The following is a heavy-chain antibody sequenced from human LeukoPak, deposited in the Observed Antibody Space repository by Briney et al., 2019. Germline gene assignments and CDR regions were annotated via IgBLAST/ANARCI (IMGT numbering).Heavy chain of an antibody. Sequence: ASVKVSCKASDYTFSNYGISWVRQAPGQGLEWMGWINPYNGNTRYAENLQGRVTMTTDTSTGTAYMELRSLRSDDTAIYYCARDFTPPHCTTPNCPRGGWFDPWGQGTLVTVSS. V-gene: IGHV1-18*01. CDR3: ARDFTPPHCTTPNCPRGGWFDP. J-gene: IGHJ5*02. D-gene: IGHD2-8*01. CDR1: DYTFSNYG. CDR2: INPYNGNT.